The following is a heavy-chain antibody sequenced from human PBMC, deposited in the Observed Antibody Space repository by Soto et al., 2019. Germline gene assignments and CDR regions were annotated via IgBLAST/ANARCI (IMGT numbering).Heavy chain of an antibody. CDR2: IIPIFGTA. V-gene: IGHV1-69*13. CDR1: GGTFSSYA. D-gene: IGHD2-2*01. J-gene: IGHJ6*02. Sequence: SVKGSCEASGGTFSSYAISWVRQAPVQGLEWMGGIIPIFGTANYAQKFQGRVTITADESTSTAYMELSSLRSEDTAVYYCAAPHCSSTSCRDYYYYYGMDVWGQGTTGTVSS. CDR3: AAPHCSSTSCRDYYYYYGMDV.